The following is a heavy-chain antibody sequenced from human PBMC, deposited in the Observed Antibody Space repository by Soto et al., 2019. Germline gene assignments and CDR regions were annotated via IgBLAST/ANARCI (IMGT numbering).Heavy chain of an antibody. J-gene: IGHJ5*02. CDR3: AGDPDSHYNDSHASSYP. V-gene: IGHV1-69*04. CDR2: IIPIIGII. D-gene: IGHD4-4*01. Sequence: SVKVSCKASGYTFTNFGISWVRQAPGQGLEWMGRIIPIIGIINYAQKFQGRVTISADKFTGTAYMELTGLRSDDTAVYYCAGDPDSHYNDSHASSYPWGQGTLVTVSS. CDR1: GYTFTNFG.